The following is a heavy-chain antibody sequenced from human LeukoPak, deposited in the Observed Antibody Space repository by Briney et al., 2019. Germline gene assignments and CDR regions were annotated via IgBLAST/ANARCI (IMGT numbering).Heavy chain of an antibody. Sequence: GGCLRHSCAASGFTFSNAWMSWVRQAPGKGLEWVGRIKSKTDGGTTDYAAPVKCGFTISRDDSKYTLYLQMNSLTTADTAVYYCTTGAERCSSTSCYAVGVDYWGQGTLVTVSS. D-gene: IGHD2-2*01. V-gene: IGHV3-15*01. CDR1: GFTFSNAW. J-gene: IGHJ4*02. CDR3: TTGAERCSSTSCYAVGVDY. CDR2: IKSKTDGGTT.